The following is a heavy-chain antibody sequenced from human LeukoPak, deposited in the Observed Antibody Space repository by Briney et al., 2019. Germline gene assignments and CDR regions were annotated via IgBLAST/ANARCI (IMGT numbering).Heavy chain of an antibody. V-gene: IGHV1-2*02. CDR2: INPNSGGT. J-gene: IGHJ5*02. Sequence: ASVKVSCKASGYTFTGYYMHWVRQAPGQGLEWMGWINPNSGGTNYAQKFQGRVTMTRDTSISTAYMELGRLRSDDTAVYYCARVYGSGFNWFDPWGQGTLVTVSS. D-gene: IGHD3-10*01. CDR1: GYTFTGYY. CDR3: ARVYGSGFNWFDP.